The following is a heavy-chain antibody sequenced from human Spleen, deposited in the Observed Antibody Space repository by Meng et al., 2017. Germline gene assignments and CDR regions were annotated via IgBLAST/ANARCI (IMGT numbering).Heavy chain of an antibody. CDR2: IKQDGSEK. CDR1: GLTFGSHW. CDR3: ARSPIDKYDLSALPLDY. J-gene: IGHJ4*02. D-gene: IGHD3-22*01. V-gene: IGHV3-7*01. Sequence: GESLKLSCAASGLTFGSHWMTWVRQAPGTGLEWVANIKQDGSEKYYVDSVKGRFTISRDNAKNSLYLQMNSLRAEDTAVYYCARSPIDKYDLSALPLDYWGQGTLVTVSS.